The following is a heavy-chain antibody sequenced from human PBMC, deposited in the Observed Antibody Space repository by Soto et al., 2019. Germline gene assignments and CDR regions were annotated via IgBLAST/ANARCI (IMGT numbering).Heavy chain of an antibody. J-gene: IGHJ3*02. V-gene: IGHV3-66*01. CDR2: NYSGGST. CDR1: GFTVSSNY. Sequence: PGGSLRLSCAASGFTVSSNYMSWVRQAPGKGLEWVSVNYSGGSTYYADSVKGRFTISRDNSKNTLYLQMNSLRAEDTAVYYCARDLGYCSGGSCYLRSPAAFDIWGQGTMVTVSS. D-gene: IGHD2-15*01. CDR3: ARDLGYCSGGSCYLRSPAAFDI.